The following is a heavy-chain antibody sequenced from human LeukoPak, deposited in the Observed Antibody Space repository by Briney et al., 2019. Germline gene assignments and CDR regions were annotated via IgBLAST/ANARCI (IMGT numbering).Heavy chain of an antibody. CDR1: GFTFSHFW. V-gene: IGHV3-7*01. Sequence: GGSLRLSCLASGFTFSHFWMSWVRQAPGKGLEWVGNIKPDDTEKYYGNSVKGRFTILRDNAKNSVYLQMNSLRAEDTAVYYCVTHEVTVITRSTFDTWGQGTLVTVSS. D-gene: IGHD4-23*01. J-gene: IGHJ4*02. CDR3: VTHEVTVITRSTFDT. CDR2: IKPDDTEK.